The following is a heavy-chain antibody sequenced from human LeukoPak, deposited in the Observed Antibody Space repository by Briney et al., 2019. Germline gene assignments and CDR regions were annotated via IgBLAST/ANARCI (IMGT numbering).Heavy chain of an antibody. CDR3: ARAGDGYNSPIDY. CDR1: GFTLSTYC. J-gene: IGHJ4*02. D-gene: IGHD5-24*01. V-gene: IGHV3-21*01. CDR2: ITSSSSYI. Sequence: GGSLRLSCAASGFTLSTYCMRWVRQAPGKGLEWVSSITSSSSYIYYADSVKGRFTISRDNAKNSLFLQMNSLSAEDTAMYYCARAGDGYNSPIDYWGQGTLVTVSS.